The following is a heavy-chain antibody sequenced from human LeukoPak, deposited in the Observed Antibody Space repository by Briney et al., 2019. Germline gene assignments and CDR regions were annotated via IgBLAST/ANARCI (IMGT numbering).Heavy chain of an antibody. CDR3: ARGLFLSGYLDAFDM. CDR1: GFTVSNMY. J-gene: IGHJ3*02. Sequence: GGSLRLSCAASGFTVSNMYMTWVRQAPGKGLEWVSLIYGDGRTSYADSVKGRCTISRDNSKNKLDLQVNSLRVEDTAVYYCARGLFLSGYLDAFDMWGQGTVVTVSS. V-gene: IGHV3-53*01. D-gene: IGHD3-3*01. CDR2: IYGDGRT.